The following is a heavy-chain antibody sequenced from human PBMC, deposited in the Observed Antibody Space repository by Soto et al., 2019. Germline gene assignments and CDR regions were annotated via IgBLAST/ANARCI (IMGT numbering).Heavy chain of an antibody. CDR2: IYPGDSDS. CDR1: GYSFTGFW. V-gene: IGHV5-51*01. J-gene: IGHJ4*02. CDR3: ARQGRSAYDFDH. Sequence: PGESLKISCKGSGYSFTGFWIGWVRQMPGKGLEWMGIIYPGDSDSRYSPSFQGQVTISADKSINTAYLQWSSLKASDTAMYYCARQGRSAYDFDHWGQGTPVTVSS. D-gene: IGHD5-12*01.